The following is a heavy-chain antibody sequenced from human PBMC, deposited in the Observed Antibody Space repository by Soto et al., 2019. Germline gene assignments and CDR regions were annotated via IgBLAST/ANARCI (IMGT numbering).Heavy chain of an antibody. CDR3: ARGWRARDYYYYGMDV. CDR2: IIPIFGTA. J-gene: IGHJ6*02. V-gene: IGHV1-69*12. CDR1: GGTFSSYA. D-gene: IGHD2-15*01. Sequence: QVQLVQSGAEVKKPGSSVKVSCRASGGTFSSYAISWVRQAPGQGLEWMGGIIPIFGTANYAQKFQGRVTITADESTSTAYMELSSLRSEDTAVYYCARGWRARDYYYYGMDVWGQGTTVTVSS.